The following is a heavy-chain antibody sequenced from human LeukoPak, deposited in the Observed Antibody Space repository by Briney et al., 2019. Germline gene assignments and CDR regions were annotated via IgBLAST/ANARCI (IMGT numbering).Heavy chain of an antibody. CDR3: AKEPSYYDFWSGSNYFDY. D-gene: IGHD3-3*01. CDR2: IGTTSGAI. Sequence: GGSLRLSCAASGFTFNAFGMNWVRQAPGKGLEWVSYIGTTSGAIYYADSVKGRFTISRDNSKNTLYLQMNSLRAEDTAVYYCAKEPSYYDFWSGSNYFDYWGQGTLVTVSS. J-gene: IGHJ4*02. V-gene: IGHV3-48*01. CDR1: GFTFNAFG.